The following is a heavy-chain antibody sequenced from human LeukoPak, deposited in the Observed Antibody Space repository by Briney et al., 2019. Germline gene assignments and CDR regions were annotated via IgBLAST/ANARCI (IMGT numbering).Heavy chain of an antibody. CDR2: IYYIGST. CDR1: GGSISSYY. V-gene: IGHV4-59*01. Sequence: SETLSLTCTVSGGSISSYYWSWIRQPPGKGLEWIGYIYYIGSTNYNPSLKSRVTISVDTSKNQFSLKLSSVTAADTAVYYCAREGAVAGKADYYYGMDVWGQGTTVTVSS. J-gene: IGHJ6*02. D-gene: IGHD6-19*01. CDR3: AREGAVAGKADYYYGMDV.